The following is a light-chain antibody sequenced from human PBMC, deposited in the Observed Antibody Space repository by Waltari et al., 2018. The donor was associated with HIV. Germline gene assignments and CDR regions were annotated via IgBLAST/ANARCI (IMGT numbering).Light chain of an antibody. CDR2: LGS. CDR3: MQSLQTPFT. Sequence: DIVMTQSPLSLSVPPGEPASISCHSSQSLLHSNGYNYFNWYLQKPGQSPQLLIYLGSNRASGVPDRFSSSGSGTNFTLKINNLETEDVGVYYCMQSLQTPFTFGPGTKVDIK. CDR1: QSLLHSNGYNY. J-gene: IGKJ3*01. V-gene: IGKV2-28*01.